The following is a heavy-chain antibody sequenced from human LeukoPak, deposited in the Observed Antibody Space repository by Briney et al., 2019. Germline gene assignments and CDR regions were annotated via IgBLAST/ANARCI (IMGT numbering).Heavy chain of an antibody. Sequence: PGGSLRLSCAASGFTFSRYAISWVRQAPGKWPDWVSAISGCGGMTYYPDSGKGRFTVSRDNSKNTLYLQMNSLRVEDTAVYYCAKGYYDVLTGYVLWYYYALDVWGQGTTVTVSS. CDR1: GFTFSRYA. CDR2: ISGCGGMT. J-gene: IGHJ6*02. CDR3: AKGYYDVLTGYVLWYYYALDV. D-gene: IGHD3-9*01. V-gene: IGHV3-23*01.